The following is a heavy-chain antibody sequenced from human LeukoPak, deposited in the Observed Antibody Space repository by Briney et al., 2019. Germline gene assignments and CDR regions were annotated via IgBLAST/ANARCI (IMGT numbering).Heavy chain of an antibody. D-gene: IGHD3-10*01. J-gene: IGHJ5*02. CDR1: GFSFSDNF. CDR3: ARGAYGWTFNP. CDR2: IKSGGDMI. Sequence: GGSLRLSCTASGFSFSDNFMGWIRQAPGKGLQWVSYIKSGGDMIYYSDAVKGRFSISRANSKRSLYLQMNRLRVDDTAVYFCARGAYGWTFNPWGQGTLVSVSS. V-gene: IGHV3-11*01.